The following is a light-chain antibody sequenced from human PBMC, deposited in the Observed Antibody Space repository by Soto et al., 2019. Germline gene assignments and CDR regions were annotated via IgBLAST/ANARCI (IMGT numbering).Light chain of an antibody. J-gene: IGKJ3*01. CDR3: QQFGSSHGFT. CDR1: QSINNRY. CDR2: AAS. Sequence: EIVLTQSPGTLSLSPGERATLSFRASQSINNRYLAWYQQKPGQAPRLLIYAASSRATGIQDRFSGSGSGTDFTLTISRLEAEDFSVSYCQQFGSSHGFTFGPGTKGDIK. V-gene: IGKV3-20*01.